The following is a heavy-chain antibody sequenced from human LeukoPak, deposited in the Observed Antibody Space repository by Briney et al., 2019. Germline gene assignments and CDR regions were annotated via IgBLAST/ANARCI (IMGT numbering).Heavy chain of an antibody. CDR2: IYPGDSDT. D-gene: IGHD2-15*01. J-gene: IGHJ6*02. Sequence: GESLKISCKGPGYSFTSYWIGWVRQMPGKGLEWMGIIYPGDSDTRYSPSFQGQVTISADKSISTAYLQWSSLKASDTAMYYCARHETEGYYPYGMDVWGQGTTVTVSS. CDR1: GYSFTSYW. V-gene: IGHV5-51*01. CDR3: ARHETEGYYPYGMDV.